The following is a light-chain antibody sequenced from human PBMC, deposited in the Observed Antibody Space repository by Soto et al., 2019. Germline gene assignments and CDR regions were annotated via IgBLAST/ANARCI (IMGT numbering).Light chain of an antibody. CDR3: QQYYSDPWT. CDR2: WAS. CDR1: QSVLYSSNNKNY. J-gene: IGKJ1*01. Sequence: DIVMTQSPDSLAVSLGERATINCKSSQSVLYSSNNKNYLTWYQQKPGQPPKLLIYWASTRESGVPDRFSGSGSETDFTLTISSLQAEDVAVYYCQQYYSDPWTFGQGTKLEIK. V-gene: IGKV4-1*01.